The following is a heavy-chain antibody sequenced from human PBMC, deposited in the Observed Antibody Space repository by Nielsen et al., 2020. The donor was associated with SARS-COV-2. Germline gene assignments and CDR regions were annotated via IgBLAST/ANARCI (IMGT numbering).Heavy chain of an antibody. J-gene: IGHJ4*02. Sequence: SETLSLTCTVSGDSMSDSNYYWVWIRQPPGKGLEWIASLYYSGITYYNTSLKSRVTISIDTSKNHFSLRLNSVAAADTAVYYCVRLNRRILTPLALASLRFDYWGQGSLVTVSS. D-gene: IGHD1-14*01. V-gene: IGHV4-39*02. CDR1: GDSMSDSNYY. CDR3: VRLNRRILTPLALASLRFDY. CDR2: LYYSGIT.